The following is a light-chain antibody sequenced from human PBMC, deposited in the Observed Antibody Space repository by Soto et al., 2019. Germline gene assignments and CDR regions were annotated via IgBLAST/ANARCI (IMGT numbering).Light chain of an antibody. J-gene: IGLJ2*01. CDR2: EID. Sequence: DLTQAASVSGSPGQSSSISCTRTTSVIGTYNLVSWYQQHPGEVPKLIIYEIDKRPSGVSDRFSGSKSGNTASLTISGLQSEDEADYYCCSSAARVFGGGTKVTVL. V-gene: IGLV2-23*02. CDR1: TSVIGTYNL. CDR3: CSSAARV.